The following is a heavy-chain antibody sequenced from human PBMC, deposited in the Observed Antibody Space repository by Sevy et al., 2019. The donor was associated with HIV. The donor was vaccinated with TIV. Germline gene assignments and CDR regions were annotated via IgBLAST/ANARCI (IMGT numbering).Heavy chain of an antibody. D-gene: IGHD2-15*01. J-gene: IGHJ4*02. CDR2: IKQDGSVK. V-gene: IGHV3-7*04. Sequence: GGSLRLSCAASGFTFSSYWMSWVRQAPGKGLGWVANIKQDGSVKYYVDSVKGRFTISRDIAKDSLYLQRNSLRAEDTAVYYCARARGVASSYWGQGTLVTVSS. CDR3: ARARGVASSY. CDR1: GFTFSSYW.